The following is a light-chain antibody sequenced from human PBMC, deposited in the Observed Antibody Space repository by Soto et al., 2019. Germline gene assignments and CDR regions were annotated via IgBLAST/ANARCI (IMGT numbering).Light chain of an antibody. Sequence: QSVLTQPPPASGTPGQRVTISCSGCSSNIGNNYVYWYQHLPGTAPKLLIYSNNQRPSEVAGRFSASHSGSSASLAVSGLRSEDEDDYYFAAWDDSLTMVFGGGTKVTVL. CDR2: SNN. CDR3: AAWDDSLTMV. V-gene: IGLV1-47*02. J-gene: IGLJ2*01. CDR1: SSNIGNNY.